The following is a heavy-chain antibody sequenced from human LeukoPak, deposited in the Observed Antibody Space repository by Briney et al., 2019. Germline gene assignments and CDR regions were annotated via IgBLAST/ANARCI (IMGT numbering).Heavy chain of an antibody. V-gene: IGHV4-39*07. CDR2: IYYSGST. CDR1: GGSVSNSIYY. CDR3: ADDFGD. D-gene: IGHD4-17*01. Sequence: SETLSLTCTVSGGSVSNSIYYWGWLRQPPGKGLEWIGSIYYSGSTFYNPSLKSRVTISVDTSRDQFSLKLTSVTAADTAVYYCADDFGDWGQGTLVTVSS. J-gene: IGHJ4*02.